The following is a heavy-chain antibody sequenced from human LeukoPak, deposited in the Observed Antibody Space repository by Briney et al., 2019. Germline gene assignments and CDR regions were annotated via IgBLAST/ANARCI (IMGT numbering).Heavy chain of an antibody. CDR2: INWNSDSI. CDR1: GFTFDDYA. Sequence: GGSRRLSCAVSGFTFDDYAMHWVRQVPGKGLEWVSGINWNSDSIGYADSVKGRFTISRDNAKNSLYLQMNSLRTEDTALYYCAKDGSCISRSGNDCWTHFDYWGQGTLVTVSS. J-gene: IGHJ4*02. CDR3: AKDGSCISRSGNDCWTHFDY. V-gene: IGHV3-9*01. D-gene: IGHD2-21*02.